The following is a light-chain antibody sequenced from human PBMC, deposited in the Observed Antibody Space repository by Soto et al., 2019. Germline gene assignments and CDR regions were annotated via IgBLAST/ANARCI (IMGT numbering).Light chain of an antibody. CDR1: SSDVGSYNL. V-gene: IGLV2-23*01. J-gene: IGLJ2*01. CDR3: CSYAGSSTVV. Sequence: QSALTQPASVSGSPGQSITISCTGTSSDVGSYNLVSWYQQHPGNATKLIIYEGSKPPSGVSKPFSGSKSGNTASLTISGLQAEDEGDYYCCSYAGSSTVVFGGGTKVTVL. CDR2: EGS.